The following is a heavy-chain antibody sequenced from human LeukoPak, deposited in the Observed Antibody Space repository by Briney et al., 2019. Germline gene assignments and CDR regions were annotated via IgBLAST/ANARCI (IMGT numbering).Heavy chain of an antibody. CDR1: GFTFSSYA. V-gene: IGHV3-23*01. CDR3: AKELGHTLPFDC. J-gene: IGHJ4*02. CDR2: MSGTGGYT. Sequence: PGGSLRLSSAASGFTFSSYAMSWVRQAPGKGLEWVSAMSGTGGYTYYADSVKGRFTISRDSSKNTLYLQTNSLRGEDTAIYYCAKELGHTLPFDCWGQGTLVTVSS. D-gene: IGHD2-2*02.